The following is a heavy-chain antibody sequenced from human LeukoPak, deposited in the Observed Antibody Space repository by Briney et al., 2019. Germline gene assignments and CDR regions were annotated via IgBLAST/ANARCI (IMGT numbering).Heavy chain of an antibody. V-gene: IGHV4-4*07. D-gene: IGHD1-26*01. CDR1: GGSISRYY. J-gene: IGHJ4*02. CDR2: IYTSGST. CDR3: ARENSGSYREFDY. Sequence: SETLSLTCTVSGGSISRYYWSWIRQPAGKGLEWIGRIYTSGSTNYNASLKSRVSMSVDTSKNQFSLKLSSVTAADTAVFYCARENSGSYREFDYWGQGTLVTVSS.